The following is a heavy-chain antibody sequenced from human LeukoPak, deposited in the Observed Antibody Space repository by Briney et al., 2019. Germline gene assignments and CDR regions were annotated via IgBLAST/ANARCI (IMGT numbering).Heavy chain of an antibody. CDR1: GSTSSSYA. V-gene: IGHV3-23*01. Sequence: GGSLRLSWAVSGSTSSSYAMSWVRQAPGRWLEWVSEISCSGGSTYYADSVKGRFTISRDNSKNTLYLQMNSLRAEDTAVYYCAGSSSGEYYFDYWGQGTLVTVSS. CDR2: ISCSGGST. CDR3: AGSSSGEYYFDY. J-gene: IGHJ4*02. D-gene: IGHD6-6*01.